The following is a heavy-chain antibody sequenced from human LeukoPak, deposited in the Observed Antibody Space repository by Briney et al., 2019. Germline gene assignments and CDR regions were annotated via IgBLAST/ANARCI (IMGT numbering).Heavy chain of an antibody. CDR3: ATLTGYSSESWFDP. V-gene: IGHV4-4*07. CDR2: IYTSGST. J-gene: IGHJ5*02. CDR1: GGSISSYY. D-gene: IGHD3-9*01. Sequence: SETLSLTCTVSGGSISSYYWSWIRQPAGKGLVWIGRIYTSGSTNYNPSLKSRVTMSVDTSKNQFSLKLSSVTAADTAVYYCATLTGYSSESWFDPWGQGILVTVSS.